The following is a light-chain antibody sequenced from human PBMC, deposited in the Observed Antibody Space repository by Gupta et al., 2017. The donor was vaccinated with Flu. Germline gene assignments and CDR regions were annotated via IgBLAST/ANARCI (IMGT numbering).Light chain of an antibody. CDR3: QQYNNWPRT. CDR1: QSVSSN. V-gene: IGKV3-15*01. Sequence: EIVMTQSPATLSVSPGERATPSCRASQSVSSNLAWYQQKPGQAPRLLIYGASTRATGIPARFSGSGSGTEFTLTISSLQSEDFAAYYCQQYNNWPRTFGQGTKVEIK. CDR2: GAS. J-gene: IGKJ1*01.